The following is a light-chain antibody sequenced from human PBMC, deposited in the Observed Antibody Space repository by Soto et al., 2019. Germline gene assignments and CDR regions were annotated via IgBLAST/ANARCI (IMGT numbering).Light chain of an antibody. V-gene: IGKV3-20*01. J-gene: IGKJ1*01. Sequence: EIVLTQSPGTLSLSPGERAALSCRASQSVSNNFLAWYQRKPGQAPRLLIYGASYRATDIPYRFSGSGSGTDFTLTITRLEPDDFPVYYCQQYGSSPPTFGQGTKVEVK. CDR3: QQYGSSPPT. CDR2: GAS. CDR1: QSVSNNF.